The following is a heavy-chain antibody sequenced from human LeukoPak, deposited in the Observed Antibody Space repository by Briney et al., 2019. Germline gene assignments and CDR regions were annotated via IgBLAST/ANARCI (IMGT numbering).Heavy chain of an antibody. J-gene: IGHJ4*02. D-gene: IGHD6-19*01. CDR3: ARFNRIAVAGDY. CDR2: IYYSGST. V-gene: IGHV4-30-4*01. CDR1: GGSISSGDYY. Sequence: SQTLSLTCTVSGGSISSGDYYWSWIRQPPGEGLEWIGYIYYSGSTYYNPSLKSRVTISVDTSKNQFSLKLSSVTAADTAVYYCARFNRIAVAGDYWGQGTLVTVSS.